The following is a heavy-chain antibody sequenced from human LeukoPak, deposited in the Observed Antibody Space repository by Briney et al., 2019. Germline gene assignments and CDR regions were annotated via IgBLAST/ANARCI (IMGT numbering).Heavy chain of an antibody. CDR1: GFTLSTYA. V-gene: IGHV3-21*01. D-gene: IGHD3-22*01. CDR2: ISSSSSYI. Sequence: GGSLRLSCTASGFTLSTYAMSWVRQAPGKGLEWVSSISSSSSYIYYADSVKGRFTISRDNAKNSLYLQMNSLRAEDTAVYYCARSDSSGYFDYWGQGTLVTVSS. CDR3: ARSDSSGYFDY. J-gene: IGHJ4*02.